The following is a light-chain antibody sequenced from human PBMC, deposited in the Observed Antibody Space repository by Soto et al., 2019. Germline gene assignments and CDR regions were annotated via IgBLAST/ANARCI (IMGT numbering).Light chain of an antibody. V-gene: IGLV1-44*01. CDR1: SSNIGSDT. CDR3: AAWDDSLNGYV. CDR2: RNN. J-gene: IGLJ1*01. Sequence: QSVLTQPPSASGTPGQRVTISCSGSSSNIGSDTVNWYQHLPGTAPKVLIYRNNQRPSGVPDRFSGSKSGTSASLAISALQSEDEAAYYCAAWDDSLNGYVFGTGTKLTVL.